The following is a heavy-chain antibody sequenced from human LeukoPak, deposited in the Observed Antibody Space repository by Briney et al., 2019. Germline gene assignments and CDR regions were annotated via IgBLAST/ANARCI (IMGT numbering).Heavy chain of an antibody. CDR2: FDPEDGET. CDR3: ARYYLIVVARNYYYGMDV. D-gene: IGHD2-2*01. V-gene: IGHV1-24*01. Sequence: ASVKVSCKVSGYTLTELSMHWVRQAPGKGLEWMGGFDPEDGETIYAQKFQGRVTMTTDTSTSTAYMELRSLRSDDTAVYYCARYYLIVVARNYYYGMDVWGQGTTVTVSS. J-gene: IGHJ6*02. CDR1: GYTLTELS.